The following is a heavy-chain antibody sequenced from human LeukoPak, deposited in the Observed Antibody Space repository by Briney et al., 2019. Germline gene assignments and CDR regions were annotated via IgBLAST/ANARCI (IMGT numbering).Heavy chain of an antibody. CDR1: GGSISSYY. V-gene: IGHV4-4*07. D-gene: IGHD3-3*01. Sequence: SETLSLTCTVSGGSISSYYWSWIRQPAGKGLEWIGRIYSSGSTNYSPSLKSRVTMSVDTSKNQFSLKLSSVTAADTAVYYCARVVVFGVVTSDYYYYYMAVWGKGTTVTVSS. J-gene: IGHJ6*03. CDR3: ARVVVFGVVTSDYYYYYMAV. CDR2: IYSSGST.